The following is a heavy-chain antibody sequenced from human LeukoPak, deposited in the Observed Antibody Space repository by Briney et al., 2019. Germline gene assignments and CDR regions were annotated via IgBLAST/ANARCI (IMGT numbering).Heavy chain of an antibody. V-gene: IGHV1-2*02. Sequence: ASVKVSCKASGYTFTGYYMHWVRQAPGQGLEWMGWINPNSGGTNYAQKFQGRVTMTRDTSISTAYMELSRLRSDDTAVYYCARGGAAMLMAYYFDYWGQGTLVTVSS. D-gene: IGHD2-2*01. CDR2: INPNSGGT. J-gene: IGHJ4*02. CDR1: GYTFTGYY. CDR3: ARGGAAMLMAYYFDY.